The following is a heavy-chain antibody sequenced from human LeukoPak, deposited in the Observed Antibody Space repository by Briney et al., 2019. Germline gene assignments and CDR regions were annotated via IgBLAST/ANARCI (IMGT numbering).Heavy chain of an antibody. D-gene: IGHD3-10*01. CDR1: GYTFTGYY. CDR3: ARDPTTLGYYYGSGSYNYFDY. V-gene: IGHV1-2*02. J-gene: IGHJ4*02. CDR2: INPNSGGT. Sequence: ASVKVSCKASGYTFTGYYMHWVRQAPGQGLEWMGWINPNSGGTNYAQKFQGRVTMTTDTSTSTAYMELSSLRSDDTAVYYCARDPTTLGYYYGSGSYNYFDYWGQGTLVTVSS.